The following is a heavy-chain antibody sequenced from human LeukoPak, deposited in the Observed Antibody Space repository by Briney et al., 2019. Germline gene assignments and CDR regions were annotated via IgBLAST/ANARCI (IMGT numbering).Heavy chain of an antibody. CDR1: GFTVSSNY. CDR3: ARAAYDSNGFTANHDY. V-gene: IGHV3-53*01. D-gene: IGHD3-22*01. Sequence: PGGSLRLSCAASGFTVSSNYMSWVRQAPGKGLEWVSVIYSGGSTYYADSVKGRFTTSRDNSKNTLYLQMNNLRAEDTAVYYCARAAYDSNGFTANHDYWGQGTLVTVSS. CDR2: IYSGGST. J-gene: IGHJ4*02.